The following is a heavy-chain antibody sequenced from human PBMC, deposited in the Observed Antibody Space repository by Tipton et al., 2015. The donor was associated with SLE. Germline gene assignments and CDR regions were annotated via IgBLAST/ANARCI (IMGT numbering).Heavy chain of an antibody. J-gene: IGHJ4*02. D-gene: IGHD1-26*01. CDR2: INHSGST. CDR1: DGSFSGYY. V-gene: IGHV4-34*01. Sequence: LRLSCSVYDGSFSGYYWTWIRQPPGKGLEWIGEINHSGSTNYNPSLKSRVTISVDTSKNQFSLKLRFVTAADTAVYYCAREGGGPDYWGQGTLVTVSS. CDR3: AREGGGPDY.